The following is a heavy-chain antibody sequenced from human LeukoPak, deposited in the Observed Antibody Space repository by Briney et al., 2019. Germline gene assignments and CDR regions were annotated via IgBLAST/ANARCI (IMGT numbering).Heavy chain of an antibody. CDR3: ARHVGVTTEFDY. Sequence: GGSLKISCKVSGYSFTSYWIGWGRQMPGKGLEYMGIIYPGDSETRYSPSFKGQVTISADKSISTAYLQWSSLKASDTAMYYCARHVGVTTEFDYWGQGTLVTVSS. V-gene: IGHV5-51*01. J-gene: IGHJ4*02. CDR1: GYSFTSYW. D-gene: IGHD3-3*01. CDR2: IYPGDSET.